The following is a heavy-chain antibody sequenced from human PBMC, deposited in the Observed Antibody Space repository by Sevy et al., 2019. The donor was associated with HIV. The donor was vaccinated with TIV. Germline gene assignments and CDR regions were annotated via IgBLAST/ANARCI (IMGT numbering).Heavy chain of an antibody. CDR3: SRVPPPRLCSSASCYEGDYYYYGMDV. D-gene: IGHD2-2*01. V-gene: IGHV3-49*03. Sequence: GGSLRLSCTTSGFTLGDYGMSWFRQAPGKGLEWIGFIRSKPYGGATEYAASVKGRFTISRDDSKSIASLQMSSLKTEDTAVYYCSRVPPPRLCSSASCYEGDYYYYGMDVWGQGTTVTVSS. CDR1: GFTLGDYG. CDR2: IRSKPYGGAT. J-gene: IGHJ6*02.